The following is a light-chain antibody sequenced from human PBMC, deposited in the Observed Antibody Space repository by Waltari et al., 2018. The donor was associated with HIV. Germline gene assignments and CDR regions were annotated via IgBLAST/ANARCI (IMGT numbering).Light chain of an antibody. CDR2: QVR. Sequence: QSALTQPASVSGSPGQSATISCTGTSSDVGAYNYVSWYQQHPGKFPKPMIYQVRNRPSGISVRFSGSKSGNTASLIISGLQAEDEADYYCTSQTDRGTFVFGPGTKVTVL. CDR3: TSQTDRGTFV. J-gene: IGLJ1*01. CDR1: SSDVGAYNY. V-gene: IGLV2-14*01.